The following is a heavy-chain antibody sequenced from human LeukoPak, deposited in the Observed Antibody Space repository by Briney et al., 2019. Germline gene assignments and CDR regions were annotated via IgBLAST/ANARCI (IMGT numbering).Heavy chain of an antibody. Sequence: PSETLSLTCAVSGDSVRSRNWWTWVRQPPGKGLEWIGEIYGSGSTNYNPSLKSRVTISADKSKNQFSLRLSSVTAADTAVYYCARRGPPYYYYYMDVWGKGTTVTISS. V-gene: IGHV4-4*02. CDR2: IYGSGST. D-gene: IGHD5-12*01. J-gene: IGHJ6*03. CDR3: ARRGPPYYYYYMDV. CDR1: GDSVRSRNW.